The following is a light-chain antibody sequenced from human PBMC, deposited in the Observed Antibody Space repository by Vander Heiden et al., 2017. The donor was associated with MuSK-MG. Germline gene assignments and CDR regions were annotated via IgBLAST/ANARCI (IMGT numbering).Light chain of an antibody. CDR2: GAS. CDR1: QSVSSSY. V-gene: IGKV3-20*01. Sequence: EIGLTQSPGTLSLSPGERATLSCRASQSVSSSYLAWYQQKPGQAPRLLIYGASSRATGIPDRFSGSGSGTDFTLTISRLEPEDFAVYYCQQYGSSPRTFGQWTKLEIK. CDR3: QQYGSSPRT. J-gene: IGKJ2*01.